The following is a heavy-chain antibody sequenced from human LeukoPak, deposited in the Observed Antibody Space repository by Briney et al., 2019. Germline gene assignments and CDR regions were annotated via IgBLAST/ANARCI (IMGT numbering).Heavy chain of an antibody. J-gene: IGHJ4*01. CDR2: ISSSGNII. D-gene: IGHD3-10*01. CDR1: GFTFSSFE. CDR3: ARTLGGSYFFDY. V-gene: IGHV3-48*03. Sequence: GGSLRLSCAASGFTFSSFEMNWVRQARGKGLEWVSYISSSGNIIYYADSVKGRFTISRDNAKNSLYLQMNSLRAEDTAVYYCARTLGGSYFFDYWGHGTLVTVSS.